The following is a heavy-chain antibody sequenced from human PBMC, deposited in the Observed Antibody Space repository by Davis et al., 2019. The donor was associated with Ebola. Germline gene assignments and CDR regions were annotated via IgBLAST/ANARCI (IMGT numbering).Heavy chain of an antibody. D-gene: IGHD3-10*01. J-gene: IGHJ6*02. V-gene: IGHV3-7*01. CDR3: ARVRGRLRQVYYGMDV. Sequence: DSLKGRFTITRDNAENSLYLHMNSMRAEDTAIYYCARVRGRLRQVYYGMDVWGQGTTVIVSS.